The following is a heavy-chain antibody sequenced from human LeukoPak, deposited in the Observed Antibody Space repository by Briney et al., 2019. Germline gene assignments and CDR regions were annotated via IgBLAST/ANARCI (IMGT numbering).Heavy chain of an antibody. J-gene: IGHJ4*02. CDR1: GFTFSSYG. CDR3: ASMGATTVDYFDY. Sequence: GGSLRLSCAASGFTFSSYGMPWVRQAPGKGLEWVAVISYDGSNKYYADSVKGRFTISRDNSKNTLYLQMNSLRAEDTAVYYCASMGATTVDYFDYWGQGTLVTVSS. CDR2: ISYDGSNK. D-gene: IGHD1-26*01. V-gene: IGHV3-30*03.